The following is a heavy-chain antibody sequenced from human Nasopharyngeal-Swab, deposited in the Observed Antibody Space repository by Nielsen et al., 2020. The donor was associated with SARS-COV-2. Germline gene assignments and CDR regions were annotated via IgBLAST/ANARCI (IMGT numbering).Heavy chain of an antibody. D-gene: IGHD2-15*01. CDR1: GFTFSSYG. Sequence: GGSLRLSCAASGFTFSSYGMHWVRQAPGKGLEWVAVIWYDGSNKYYADSVKGRFTISRDNSKNTLYLQMHNLRAEDTAVYYCATPGTRCSGDTCNMWVFDYWGQGTLVTVSS. V-gene: IGHV3-33*01. CDR3: ATPGTRCSGDTCNMWVFDY. J-gene: IGHJ4*02. CDR2: IWYDGSNK.